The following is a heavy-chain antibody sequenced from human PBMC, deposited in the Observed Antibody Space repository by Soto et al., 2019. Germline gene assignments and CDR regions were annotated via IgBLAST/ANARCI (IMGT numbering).Heavy chain of an antibody. D-gene: IGHD3-16*01. CDR2: LQTDGSHP. V-gene: IGHV3-74*01. CDR1: GFTFDYYW. J-gene: IGHJ4*02. Sequence: EVQLVESGGGLVQPGGSLRLSCVASGFTFDYYWMHWVRQAPGEGLMWVSRLQTDGSHPDYADSVKGRFTISRDNAKTTPSRQMITLRAGVTAVYYCARGGDADDWGQGPRVTVSS. CDR3: ARGGDADD.